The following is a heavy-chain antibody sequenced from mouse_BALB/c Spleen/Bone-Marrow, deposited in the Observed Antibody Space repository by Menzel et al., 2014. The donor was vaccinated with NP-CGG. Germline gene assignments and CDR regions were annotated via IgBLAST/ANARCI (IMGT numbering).Heavy chain of an antibody. D-gene: IGHD2-3*01. J-gene: IGHJ4*01. CDR1: GYTFTGYI. Sequence: EVQLQQSGPELVKPGASVKMSCKASGYTFTGYIMHWVKQKPGQGLEWIGYINPYNDGTKYNEKFKGKATLTSDKSSSTAYMELSSLTSEDSAVYYCARRWLPYAMDYWGQGTSVTVSS. V-gene: IGHV1-14*01. CDR3: ARRWLPYAMDY. CDR2: INPYNDGT.